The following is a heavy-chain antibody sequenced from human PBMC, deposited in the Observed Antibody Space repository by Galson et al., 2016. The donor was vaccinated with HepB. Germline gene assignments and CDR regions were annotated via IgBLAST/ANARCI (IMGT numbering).Heavy chain of an antibody. CDR2: ISGSGQNT. J-gene: IGHJ4*02. CDR3: ARVGPSGYFFDY. D-gene: IGHD3-22*01. V-gene: IGHV3-23*01. CDR1: GFTFSSYA. Sequence: SLRLSCAASGFTFSSYAMSWVRQAPGKGLEWISSISGSGQNTYYRDSVEGRFTSSRDNSENTLYLQMNSLRAEDTATYFCARVGPSGYFFDYWGQGALVTVSS.